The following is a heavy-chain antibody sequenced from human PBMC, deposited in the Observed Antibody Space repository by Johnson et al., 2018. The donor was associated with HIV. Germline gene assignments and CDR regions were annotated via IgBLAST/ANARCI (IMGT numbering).Heavy chain of an antibody. CDR1: GFTFSTYG. J-gene: IGHJ3*02. CDR3: EREAGGGYDSDAFDI. V-gene: IGHV3-33*01. CDR2: MWYDGSNR. D-gene: IGHD5-12*01. Sequence: QVQLVESGGGVVQPGRSLRLSCAASGFTFSTYGMHWVRQAPGKGLEWVAVMWYDGSNRYYADSVKGRFTISRDNSKNTLYLQMNSLRAEDTAVYYCEREAGGGYDSDAFDIWGQGTMVTVSS.